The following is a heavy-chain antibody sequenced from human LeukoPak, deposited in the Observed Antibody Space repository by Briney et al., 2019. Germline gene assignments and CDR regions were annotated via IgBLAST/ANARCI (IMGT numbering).Heavy chain of an antibody. CDR3: ARDRGLLRFLEWLSPYGMDV. D-gene: IGHD3-3*01. Sequence: GGSLRLSCAASGFTFSRFAMHWVRHAPGKGLEWVAVMSYDGSNKYYADSVKGRFTISRDNSKNTLYLQMNSLRAEGTAVYYCARDRGLLRFLEWLSPYGMDVWGQGTTVTVSS. CDR1: GFTFSRFA. CDR2: MSYDGSNK. J-gene: IGHJ6*02. V-gene: IGHV3-30-3*01.